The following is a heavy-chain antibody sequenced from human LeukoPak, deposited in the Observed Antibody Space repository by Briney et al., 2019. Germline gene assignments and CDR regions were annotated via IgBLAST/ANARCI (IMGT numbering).Heavy chain of an antibody. J-gene: IGHJ4*02. CDR2: IYYSGRT. V-gene: IGHV4-39*07. CDR1: GGSISSSSYY. Sequence: PSETLSLTCTVSGGSISSSSYYWGWIRQPPGKGLEWIGSIYYSGRTYYNASLKSRVTISVDTSKNQFSLKLSSLTAADTAVYYCARGRPDPPLLWFGEGGYFDYWGQGTLVTVSS. CDR3: ARGRPDPPLLWFGEGGYFDY. D-gene: IGHD3-10*01.